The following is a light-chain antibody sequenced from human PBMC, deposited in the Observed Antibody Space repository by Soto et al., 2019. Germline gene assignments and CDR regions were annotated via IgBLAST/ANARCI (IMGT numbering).Light chain of an antibody. V-gene: IGKV1-33*01. CDR1: QSISNW. CDR2: DAS. Sequence: DIQMTQSPSTLPASVGDRVTITCRASQSISNWLAWYQQKPGKAPNLLIYDASNLETGVPSRFSGSGSGTDFTFTINSLQPEDIATYYCQQYYNLPLTFGGGTKVDIK. CDR3: QQYYNLPLT. J-gene: IGKJ4*01.